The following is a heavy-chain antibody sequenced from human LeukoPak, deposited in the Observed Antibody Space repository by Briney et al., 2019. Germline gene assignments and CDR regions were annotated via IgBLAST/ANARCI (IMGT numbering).Heavy chain of an antibody. Sequence: GGSLRLSCAASGFAFNSYWMTWVRQAPGKGLEWVADIKQDGSDKYYAGSMKGRFTISRDNSKNTLYLQMNSLRAEDTAVYYCARATEGLDYWGQGTLVTVSS. J-gene: IGHJ4*02. V-gene: IGHV3-7*01. CDR1: GFAFNSYW. CDR3: ARATEGLDY. CDR2: IKQDGSDK.